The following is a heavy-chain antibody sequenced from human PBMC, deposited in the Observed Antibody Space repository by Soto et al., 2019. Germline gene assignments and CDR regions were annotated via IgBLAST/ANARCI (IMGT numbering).Heavy chain of an antibody. D-gene: IGHD1-7*01. CDR1: GFTFRSYG. Sequence: GGSLRLSXAASGFTFRSYGMMWVRQAPGKGLEWVSAISRSAGGNTYYADSVKGRFTISRDDSKNTLYLQMDSLRPEDTAQYYCAGWNYDYWGQGTQVTVPS. V-gene: IGHV3-23*01. J-gene: IGHJ4*02. CDR2: ISRSAGGNT. CDR3: AGWNYDY.